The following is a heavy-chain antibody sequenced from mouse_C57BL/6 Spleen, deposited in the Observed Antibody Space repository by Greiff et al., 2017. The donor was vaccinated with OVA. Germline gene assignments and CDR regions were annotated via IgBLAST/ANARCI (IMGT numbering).Heavy chain of an antibody. CDR3: ARERDGRYFDV. CDR1: GYAFSSSW. V-gene: IGHV1-82*01. J-gene: IGHJ1*03. Sequence: VQLKESGPELVKPGASVKISCKASGYAFSSSWMNWVKQRPGKGLEWIGRIYPGDGDTNYNGKFKGKATLTADKSSSTAYMQLSSLTSEDSAVYFCARERDGRYFDVWGTGTTVTVSS. D-gene: IGHD2-3*01. CDR2: IYPGDGDT.